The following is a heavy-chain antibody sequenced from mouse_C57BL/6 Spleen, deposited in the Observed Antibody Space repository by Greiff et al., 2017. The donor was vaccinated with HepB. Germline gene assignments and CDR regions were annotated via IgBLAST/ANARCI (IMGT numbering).Heavy chain of an antibody. V-gene: IGHV5-9-1*02. CDR2: ISSGGDYT. CDR1: GFTFSSYA. J-gene: IGHJ3*01. Sequence: DVKLQESGEGLVKPGGSLKLSCAASGFTFSSYAMSWVRQTPEKRLEWVAYISSGGDYTYYADTVKGRFTISRYNARNTRYLQMSSLKSEDTAMYYCTTRLYYPFAYWGQGTLVTVSA. D-gene: IGHD2-1*01. CDR3: TTRLYYPFAY.